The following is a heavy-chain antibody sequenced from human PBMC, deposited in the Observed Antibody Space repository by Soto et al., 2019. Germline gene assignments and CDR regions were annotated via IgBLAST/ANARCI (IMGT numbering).Heavy chain of an antibody. Sequence: GESLKISCKGSGYSFTSYWIGWVRQMPGKGLEWMGIIYPGDSDTRYSPSFQGQVTISADKSISTAYLQWSSLKASDTAMYYCARARGLAGKGPRSYYFDYWGQGTLVTVS. CDR1: GYSFTSYW. J-gene: IGHJ4*02. V-gene: IGHV5-51*01. D-gene: IGHD6-19*01. CDR3: ARARGLAGKGPRSYYFDY. CDR2: IYPGDSDT.